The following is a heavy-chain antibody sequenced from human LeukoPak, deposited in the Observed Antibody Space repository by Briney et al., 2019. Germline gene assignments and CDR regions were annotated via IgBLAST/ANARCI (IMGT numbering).Heavy chain of an antibody. CDR3: ARFPYVYYGSGSFYYYYGMDV. J-gene: IGHJ6*04. CDR1: GFTFSSYA. CDR2: ISGSGGST. Sequence: GGSLRLSCAASGFTFSSYAISWVRQAPGKGLEWVSAISGSGGSTYYADSVKGRFTISRDNSKNTLYLQMNSLRAEDTAVYYCARFPYVYYGSGSFYYYYGMDVWGKGTTVTVSS. V-gene: IGHV3-23*01. D-gene: IGHD3-10*01.